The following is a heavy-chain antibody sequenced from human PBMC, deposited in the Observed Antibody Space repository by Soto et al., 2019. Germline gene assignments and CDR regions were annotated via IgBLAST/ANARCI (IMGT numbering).Heavy chain of an antibody. CDR1: GASIRGHF. CDR2: IFDAVTT. V-gene: IGHV4-59*08. CDR3: AIHADV. J-gene: IGHJ6*02. Sequence: QVQLLESGPGLVKPSETLSLICTVSGASIRGHFWSWVRQPPGKGLEWIGYIFDAVTTNYSPSLKSRVTISVDTSKHQLSLRLSSVTAADTAVYFCAIHADVWGQGTTVTVSS.